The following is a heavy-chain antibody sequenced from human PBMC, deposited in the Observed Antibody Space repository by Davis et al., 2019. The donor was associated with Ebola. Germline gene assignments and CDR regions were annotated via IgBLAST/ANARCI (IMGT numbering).Heavy chain of an antibody. Sequence: AVSVKVSCKASGYTFTGYYMHWVRQAPGQGLEWMGWINPNSGGTNYAQKFQGRVTMTRDTSISTAYMELSRLRSDDTAVYYCARGYSSGWYGFDYWGQGTVVTVSS. CDR3: ARGYSSGWYGFDY. J-gene: IGHJ4*02. V-gene: IGHV1-2*02. CDR1: GYTFTGYY. D-gene: IGHD6-19*01. CDR2: INPNSGGT.